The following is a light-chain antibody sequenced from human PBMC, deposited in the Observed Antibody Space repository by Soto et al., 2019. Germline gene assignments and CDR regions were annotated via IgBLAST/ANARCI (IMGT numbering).Light chain of an antibody. J-gene: IGKJ2*01. Sequence: EIVLTQSPGTLSLSPGDRATLSCRASQSVSFSYLAWYQQKPGQAPRLLIYGASSRATGIPDRFSGTGSGTDFTLTISTVEAEDVGVYYCMQAVHNPPFTFGQGTKLEI. CDR2: GAS. V-gene: IGKV3-20*01. CDR1: QSVSFSY. CDR3: MQAVHNPPFT.